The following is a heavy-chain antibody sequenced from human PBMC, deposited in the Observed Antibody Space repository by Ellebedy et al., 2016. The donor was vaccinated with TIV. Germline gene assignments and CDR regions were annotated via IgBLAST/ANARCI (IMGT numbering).Heavy chain of an antibody. CDR1: GGSMRNYY. CDR2: IDYSVST. Sequence: MPSETLSLTCTVSGGSMRNYYWSWIRQSPEKGLEWIGYIDYSVSTIYNPSLKSRVTISADTSNTQFSLRLSSVTAADTGVYYCAREGIGSTIDYWGQGTLVTVSS. D-gene: IGHD2-2*01. V-gene: IGHV4-59*01. J-gene: IGHJ4*02. CDR3: AREGIGSTIDY.